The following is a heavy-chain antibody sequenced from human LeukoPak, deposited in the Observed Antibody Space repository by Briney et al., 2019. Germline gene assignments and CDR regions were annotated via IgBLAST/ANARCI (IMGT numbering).Heavy chain of an antibody. CDR1: GYTFTSYG. D-gene: IGHD3-10*01. J-gene: IGHJ5*02. V-gene: IGHV1-18*01. CDR3: ARDNYYRSGSFIRWFDP. Sequence: ASVKVSCKASGYTFTSYGISWVRQAPGQALEWMGWISGYNGNTNYAQKLQGRVTMTTDTSTSTAYMELRSLRSDDTAVYYCARDNYYRSGSFIRWFDPWGQGTLVTVSS. CDR2: ISGYNGNT.